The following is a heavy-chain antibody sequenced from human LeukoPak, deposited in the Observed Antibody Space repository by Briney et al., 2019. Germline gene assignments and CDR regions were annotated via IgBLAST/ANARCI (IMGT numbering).Heavy chain of an antibody. CDR1: GYTLSNYD. CDR3: ARVDSGRYYGHDY. J-gene: IGHJ4*02. CDR2: ISVYNGNT. Sequence: GASVKVSCKASGYTLSNYDISWVRQAPGQGLEWMGWISVYNGNTNYAQKFQGRVTMTTDTSTNTAYMELRSLRSDDTATYYCARVDSGRYYGHDYWGQGTLVTVTS. V-gene: IGHV1-18*01. D-gene: IGHD1-26*01.